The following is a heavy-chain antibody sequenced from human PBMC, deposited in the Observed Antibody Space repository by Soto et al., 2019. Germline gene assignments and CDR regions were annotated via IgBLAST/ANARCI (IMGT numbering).Heavy chain of an antibody. Sequence: QPGGSLRLSCAASGFTFSSYAMSWVRQAPGKGLEWVSAISGSGGSTYYVDSVKGRFTISRDNSKNTLYLQMNSLRAEDTAVYYCAKDMLMGIAPLRDDAFDIWGQGTMVTVSS. V-gene: IGHV3-23*01. CDR3: AKDMLMGIAPLRDDAFDI. D-gene: IGHD6-13*01. CDR2: ISGSGGST. CDR1: GFTFSSYA. J-gene: IGHJ3*02.